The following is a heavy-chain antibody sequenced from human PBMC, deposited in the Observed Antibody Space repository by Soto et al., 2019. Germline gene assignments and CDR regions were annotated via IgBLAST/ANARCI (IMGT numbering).Heavy chain of an antibody. CDR1: GFTISSYG. J-gene: IGHJ4*02. Sequence: GGSMILSCTAAGFTISSYGMRLVSQAPGKGLEWVAVIWNDGSNKYYADSVKGRFTISRDNSKNTLYLQMNSLRAEDTAVYYCARDGAAGPYDYWGQGTLVTVSS. CDR2: IWNDGSNK. D-gene: IGHD3-16*01. V-gene: IGHV3-33*08. CDR3: ARDGAAGPYDY.